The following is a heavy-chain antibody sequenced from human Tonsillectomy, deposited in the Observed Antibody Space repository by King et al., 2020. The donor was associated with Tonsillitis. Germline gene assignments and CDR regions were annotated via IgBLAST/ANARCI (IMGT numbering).Heavy chain of an antibody. CDR2: ISPNTGNT. J-gene: IGHJ3*02. CDR1: GYNFTAYY. D-gene: IGHD1-26*01. Sequence: VQLVESGAEVKKPGASVKVSCKASGYNFTAYYLSWVRQAPGQGLEWMGWISPNTGNTNSAQKFQGRVTMTRSTSISTAYMEVSSLRSDDTAVYYCARALDSRSPLDAFDIWGQGTMVTVSS. CDR3: ARALDSRSPLDAFDI. V-gene: IGHV1-2*02.